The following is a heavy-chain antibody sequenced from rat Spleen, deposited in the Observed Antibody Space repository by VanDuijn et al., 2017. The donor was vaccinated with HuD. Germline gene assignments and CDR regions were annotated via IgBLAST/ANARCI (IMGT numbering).Heavy chain of an antibody. CDR3: TRAPNYGGYSLYFDY. V-gene: IGHV5-19*01. Sequence: EVQLMESGGGLVQPGRSLKLSCAASGFTFRNYGMHWIRQAPTKGLEWVASISPSGGTTYYRDSVKGRFTISRDKAKSTLYLQMDSLRSEDTATYYGTRAPNYGGYSLYFDYWGQGVMVTVSS. CDR1: GFTFRNYG. D-gene: IGHD1-11*01. J-gene: IGHJ2*01. CDR2: ISPSGGTT.